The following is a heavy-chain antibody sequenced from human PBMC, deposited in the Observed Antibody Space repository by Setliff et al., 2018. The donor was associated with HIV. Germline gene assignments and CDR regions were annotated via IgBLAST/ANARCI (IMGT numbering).Heavy chain of an antibody. CDR1: GGSFSGYY. CDR3: ARTTYSGSYFNDS. Sequence: PSETLSLTCAVYGGSFSGYYWNWIRQPPGKGLEWIGEINHSGTTNYNPSLKSRVTISVDTSKNQFSLKLSSVTAADTAVYYCARTTYSGSYFNDSWGQGTLVTVSS. D-gene: IGHD1-26*01. V-gene: IGHV4-34*01. CDR2: INHSGTT. J-gene: IGHJ5*01.